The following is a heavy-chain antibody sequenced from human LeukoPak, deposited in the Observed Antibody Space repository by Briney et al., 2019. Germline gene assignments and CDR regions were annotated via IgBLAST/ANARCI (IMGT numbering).Heavy chain of an antibody. V-gene: IGHV3-23*01. Sequence: GGSLRLSCAASGFTFSSYAMSWVCQAPGKGLEWVSAISGSGGSTYYADSVKGRFTISRDNSKNTLYLQMNSLRAEDTAVYYCANHHGGGRNMDYWGQGTLVTVSS. CDR3: ANHHGGGRNMDY. D-gene: IGHD2-15*01. CDR2: ISGSGGST. J-gene: IGHJ4*02. CDR1: GFTFSSYA.